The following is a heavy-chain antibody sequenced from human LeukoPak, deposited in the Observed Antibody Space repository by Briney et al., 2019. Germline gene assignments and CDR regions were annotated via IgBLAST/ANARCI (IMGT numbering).Heavy chain of an antibody. D-gene: IGHD3-9*01. CDR1: GFTFSSYA. J-gene: IGHJ4*02. V-gene: IGHV3-23*01. Sequence: SGGSLRLSCAASGFTFSSYAMSWVRQAPGKGLEWVSAISGSGGSTYYADSVKGRFTISRDNSKNTPYLQMNSLRAEDTAVYYCAKTQQGPYYDILTGIFDYWGQGTLVTVSS. CDR3: AKTQQGPYYDILTGIFDY. CDR2: ISGSGGST.